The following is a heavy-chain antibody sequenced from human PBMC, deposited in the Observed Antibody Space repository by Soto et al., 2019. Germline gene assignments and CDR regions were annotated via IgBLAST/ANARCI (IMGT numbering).Heavy chain of an antibody. V-gene: IGHV3-66*01. D-gene: IGHD4-17*01. J-gene: IGHJ3*02. Sequence: EVQLVESGGGLVQPGGSLRLSCAASGFTVSSNYMSWVRQAPGKGLEWVSVIYSGGSTYYADSVKGRFTISRDNSKNTLYLQMNSLRAEDTAVYYCARVSYGDYGSGAFDIWGQGTMVTVSS. CDR2: IYSGGST. CDR1: GFTVSSNY. CDR3: ARVSYGDYGSGAFDI.